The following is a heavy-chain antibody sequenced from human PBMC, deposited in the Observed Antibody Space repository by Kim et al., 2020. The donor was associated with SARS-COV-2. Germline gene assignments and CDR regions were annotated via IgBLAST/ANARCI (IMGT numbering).Heavy chain of an antibody. Sequence: SETLSLTCTVSGGSISSSSYYWGWIRQPPGKGLEWIGSIYYSGSTYYNPSLKSRVTISVDTSKNQFSLKLSSVTAADTAVYYCARFTRTMIGYYFDYWGQGTLVTVSS. CDR2: IYYSGST. J-gene: IGHJ4*02. CDR3: ARFTRTMIGYYFDY. V-gene: IGHV4-39*07. CDR1: GGSISSSSYY. D-gene: IGHD3-22*01.